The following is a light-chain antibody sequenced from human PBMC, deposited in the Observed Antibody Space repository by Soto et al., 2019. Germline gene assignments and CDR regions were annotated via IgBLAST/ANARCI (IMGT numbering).Light chain of an antibody. J-gene: IGKJ1*01. CDR3: QQYGSS. CDR2: GAS. Sequence: ENVLTQSPGTLSLSPRDRATLSCRASQSVSSNYLAWYQQKPGQAPRLLIYGASNRATGIPDRFSGSGSGTDFTLTINRLEPEDFAVYYCQQYGSSFGQGTKVDIK. CDR1: QSVSSNY. V-gene: IGKV3-20*01.